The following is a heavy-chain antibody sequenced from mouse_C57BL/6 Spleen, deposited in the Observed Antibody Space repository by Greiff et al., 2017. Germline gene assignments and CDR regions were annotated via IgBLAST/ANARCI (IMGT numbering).Heavy chain of an antibody. CDR2: IYPGDGDT. Sequence: VQLQQSGPELVKPGASVKISCKASGYAFSSSWMNWVKQRPGKGLEWIGRIYPGDGDTNYNGKFKGKATLTADKSSSTAYMQLSSLTSEDSAVYFCARLGIHYYGSSLYYFDYWGQGTTLTVSS. J-gene: IGHJ2*01. CDR3: ARLGIHYYGSSLYYFDY. D-gene: IGHD1-1*01. CDR1: GYAFSSSW. V-gene: IGHV1-82*01.